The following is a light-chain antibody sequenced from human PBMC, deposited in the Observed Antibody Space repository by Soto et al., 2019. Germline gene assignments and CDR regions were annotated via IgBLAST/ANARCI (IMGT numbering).Light chain of an antibody. CDR3: QQSYNTPPT. J-gene: IGKJ1*01. Sequence: DIQMTQSPSSLSASVGDRFTITCRASQSISRNLNWYQQKQGKAPKLLIYAASSLQSGVPSRFNGSGSGTDFTLTISSLQPEDFATYYCQQSYNTPPTFGQGTKVDI. CDR1: QSISRN. CDR2: AAS. V-gene: IGKV1-39*01.